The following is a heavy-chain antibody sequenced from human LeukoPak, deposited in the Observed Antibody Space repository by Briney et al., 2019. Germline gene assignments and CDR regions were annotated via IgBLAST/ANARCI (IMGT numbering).Heavy chain of an antibody. CDR3: ARVSVGGGYCSSTSCNKDNWFDP. Sequence: GGSLRLSCAASGFTFSSYGMHWVRQAPGKGLEWVAVISYDGSNKYYADSVKGRFTISRDNSKNTLYLQMNSLRAEDTAVYYCARVSVGGGYCSSTSCNKDNWFDPWGQGTLVTVSS. V-gene: IGHV3-30*03. D-gene: IGHD2-2*01. J-gene: IGHJ5*02. CDR1: GFTFSSYG. CDR2: ISYDGSNK.